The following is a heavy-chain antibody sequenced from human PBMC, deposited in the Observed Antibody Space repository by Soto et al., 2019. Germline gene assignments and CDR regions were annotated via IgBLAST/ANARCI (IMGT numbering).Heavy chain of an antibody. Sequence: VASVKVSCKASGYTFTGYYMHWVRQAPGQGLEWMGWINPNSGGTNYAQKFQGRVTMTRDTSISTAYMELSRLRSDDTAVYYCAREFGVVIDYYYYGMDVWGQGTTVTVSS. J-gene: IGHJ6*02. D-gene: IGHD3-3*01. CDR1: GYTFTGYY. CDR2: INPNSGGT. CDR3: AREFGVVIDYYYYGMDV. V-gene: IGHV1-2*02.